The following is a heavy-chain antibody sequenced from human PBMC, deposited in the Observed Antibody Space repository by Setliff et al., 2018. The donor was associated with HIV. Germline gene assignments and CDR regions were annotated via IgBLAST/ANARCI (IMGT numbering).Heavy chain of an antibody. D-gene: IGHD3-22*01. Sequence: SETLSLTCTVSGGSISSGSYYWGWIRQSPGRGLEWIGSISSSGSTTYHPSLRSRVTVSAATSKNQFSLKLTSVTAADTAVYFCARGPHYFDTSGHYSWFYFDYWGQGTLVTVSS. CDR2: ISSSGST. V-gene: IGHV4-39*07. CDR1: GGSISSGSYY. CDR3: ARGPHYFDTSGHYSWFYFDY. J-gene: IGHJ4*02.